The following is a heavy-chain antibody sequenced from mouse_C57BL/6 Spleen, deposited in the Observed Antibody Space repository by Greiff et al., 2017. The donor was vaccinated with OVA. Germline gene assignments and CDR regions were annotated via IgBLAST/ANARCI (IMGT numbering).Heavy chain of an antibody. CDR2: ISYDGSN. V-gene: IGHV3-6*01. Sequence: EVQLVESGPGLVKPSQSLSLTCSVTGYSITSGYYWNWIRQFPGNKLEWMGYISYDGSNNYNPSLKNRISITRDTSKNQFFLKLNSVTTEDTATYYCADGNPWFAYWGQGTLVTVSA. CDR3: ADGNPWFAY. D-gene: IGHD2-1*01. J-gene: IGHJ3*01. CDR1: GYSITSGYY.